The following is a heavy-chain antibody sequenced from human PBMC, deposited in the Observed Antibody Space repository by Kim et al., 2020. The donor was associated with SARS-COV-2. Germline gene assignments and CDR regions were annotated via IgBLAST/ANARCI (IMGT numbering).Heavy chain of an antibody. CDR1: GFAVSSYW. V-gene: IGHV3-7*01. CDR3: GGGARHDY. CDR2: IKQDGSET. J-gene: IGHJ4*02. Sequence: GGSLRLSCTASGFAVSSYWMTWICQVPGKGLEWVANIKQDGSETYYVDSVKGRFTISRNNAQNSLYLQMNSLRGDDTAVYYCGGGARHDYWGQGTLLTVS. D-gene: IGHD1-26*01.